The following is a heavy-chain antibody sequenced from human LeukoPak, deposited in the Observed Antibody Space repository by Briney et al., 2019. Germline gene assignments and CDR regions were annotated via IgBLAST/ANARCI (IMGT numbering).Heavy chain of an antibody. J-gene: IGHJ6*03. CDR3: AKPSSTSAHYYYYMDV. CDR2: ISAGGDSK. V-gene: IGHV3-23*01. CDR1: GFTFSSYG. Sequence: GGSLRLSCAASGFTFSSYGMSWVGQAPGKGLEWVSAISAGGDSKYYADSVKGRFTISRDNSKNTLYLQMNSLRAEDTAVYYCAKPSSTSAHYYYYMDVWGKGTTVTVSS. D-gene: IGHD2-2*01.